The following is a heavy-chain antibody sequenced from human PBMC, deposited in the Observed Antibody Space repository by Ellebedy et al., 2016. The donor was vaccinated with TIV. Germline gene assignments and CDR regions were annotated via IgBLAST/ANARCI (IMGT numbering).Heavy chain of an antibody. CDR1: GYSFASYW. CDR3: ATQLERRGGASS. J-gene: IGHJ5*02. V-gene: IGHV5-10-1*01. CDR2: INPSDSDT. Sequence: KVSCKGSGYSFASYWISWVRQMPGKGLEWMGKINPSDSDTHYSPSFQGHVSFSADTSISTAYLQWSGLKASDTAMYYCATQLERRGGASSWGQGTLVTVSS. D-gene: IGHD5-24*01.